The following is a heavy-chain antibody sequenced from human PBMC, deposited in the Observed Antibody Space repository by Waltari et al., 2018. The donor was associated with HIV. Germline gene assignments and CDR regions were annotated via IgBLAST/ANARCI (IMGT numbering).Heavy chain of an antibody. CDR2: IYYSGST. J-gene: IGHJ6*02. Sequence: QVQLQESGPGLVKPSETLSLTCTVSAGPISSYYWSWITQPPGKGLEWIGYIYYSGSTNYNPSLKSRVTISVDTSKNQFSLKLSSVTAADTAVYYCARRVVVAPFYYGMDVWGQGTTVTVSS. CDR3: ARRVVVAPFYYGMDV. CDR1: AGPISSYY. V-gene: IGHV4-59*08. D-gene: IGHD2-15*01.